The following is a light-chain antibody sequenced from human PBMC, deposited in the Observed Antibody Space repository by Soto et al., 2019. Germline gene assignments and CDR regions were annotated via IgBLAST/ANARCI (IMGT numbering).Light chain of an antibody. CDR3: QQYHISPPYT. CDR2: GAS. Sequence: EIVMTQSPATLSVSPGERATLSCRASQSVRSNLAWYQQKPGQAPRLLIYGASTRATGIPARFSGSGSGTDFTLTISSLQSEDFEVYYCQQYHISPPYTFGQGTKVEIK. CDR1: QSVRSN. J-gene: IGKJ2*01. V-gene: IGKV3-15*01.